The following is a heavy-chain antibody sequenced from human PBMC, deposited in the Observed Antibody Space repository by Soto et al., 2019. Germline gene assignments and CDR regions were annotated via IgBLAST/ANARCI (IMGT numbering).Heavy chain of an antibody. CDR1: GFTFSDSA. Sequence: PGGSLRLSCAASGFTFSDSAMHWVRQASGKGLEWVGRIRSKANSYATAYAASVKGRFTISRDDSKNTAYLQMNSLKTEDTAVYYCTVLYCSGGSCYWGQGTLVTVSS. CDR3: TVLYCSGGSCY. CDR2: IRSKANSYAT. V-gene: IGHV3-73*01. D-gene: IGHD2-15*01. J-gene: IGHJ4*02.